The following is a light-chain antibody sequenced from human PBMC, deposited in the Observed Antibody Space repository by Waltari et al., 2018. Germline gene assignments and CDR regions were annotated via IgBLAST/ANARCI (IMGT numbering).Light chain of an antibody. J-gene: IGLJ3*02. CDR1: FSDVGAYDY. CDR3: SSYTTRGTWV. V-gene: IGLV2-14*03. Sequence: QSALTQPASVSGSPGQSITFSCTGAFSDVGAYDYVSWSQPLPGRAPKLLLYDVSHRPSGVSDRLSGSKSGNTASLTISGLQPEDEADYYCSSYTTRGTWVFGGGTKLTVL. CDR2: DVS.